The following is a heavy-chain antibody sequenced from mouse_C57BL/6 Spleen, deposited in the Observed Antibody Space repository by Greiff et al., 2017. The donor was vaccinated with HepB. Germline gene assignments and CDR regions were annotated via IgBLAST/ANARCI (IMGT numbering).Heavy chain of an antibody. D-gene: IGHD2-4*01. CDR1: GYSFTGYY. J-gene: IGHJ4*01. CDR2: INPSTGGT. V-gene: IGHV1-42*01. CDR3: ARFEKDYDEYYAMDY. Sequence: VQLQQSGPELVKPGASVKISCKASGYSFTGYYMNWVKQSPEKSLEWIGEINPSTGGTTYNQKFKAKATLTVDKSSSTAYMQLKSPTSEDSAVYYCARFEKDYDEYYAMDYWGQGTSVTVSS.